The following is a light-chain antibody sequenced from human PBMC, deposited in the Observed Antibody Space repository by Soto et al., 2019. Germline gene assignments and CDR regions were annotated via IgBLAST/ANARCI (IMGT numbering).Light chain of an antibody. J-gene: IGLJ1*01. CDR3: CSFAGSYTYV. Sequence: QFVLTQPRSVSGSPGQSVTISCTGTSSDLGRYDYVSWYQQHPGKAPKLIIYDVSERPSGVPDRFSGSKFGNTASLTISGLQAEDEADYSCCSFAGSYTYVFGTGTKVTVL. CDR2: DVS. V-gene: IGLV2-11*01. CDR1: SSDLGRYDY.